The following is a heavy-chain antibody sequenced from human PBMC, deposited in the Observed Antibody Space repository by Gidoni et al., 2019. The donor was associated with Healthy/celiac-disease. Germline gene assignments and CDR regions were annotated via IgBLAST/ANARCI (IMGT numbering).Heavy chain of an antibody. D-gene: IGHD2-2*01. CDR1: GGTFSSYA. CDR2: IIPIFGTA. J-gene: IGHJ5*02. CDR3: ANAPRRSTSCYAGECWFDP. Sequence: QVQLVQSGAEVKKPGSSVKVSCKASGGTFSSYAISGVRQAPGQGLEWMGGIIPIFGTANYAQKFQGRVTITADEPTSTAYMELSSLRSEDTAVYYCANAPRRSTSCYAGECWFDPWGQGTLVTVSS. V-gene: IGHV1-69*01.